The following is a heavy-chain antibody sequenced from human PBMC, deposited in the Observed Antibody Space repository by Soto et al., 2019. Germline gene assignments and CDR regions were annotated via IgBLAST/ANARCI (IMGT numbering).Heavy chain of an antibody. Sequence: QVQLVQSGAEVKKPGASVKVSCKASGYTFTGYYMHWVRQAPGQGLEWMGWINPNSGGTNYAQKVQGWVTMTRDKSLSTAYMELSRLRSDDTAVYYCARGGPSSGENPGWFDPWGQVTLVTVSS. CDR3: ARGGPSSGENPGWFDP. CDR2: INPNSGGT. D-gene: IGHD3-22*01. J-gene: IGHJ5*02. CDR1: GYTFTGYY. V-gene: IGHV1-2*04.